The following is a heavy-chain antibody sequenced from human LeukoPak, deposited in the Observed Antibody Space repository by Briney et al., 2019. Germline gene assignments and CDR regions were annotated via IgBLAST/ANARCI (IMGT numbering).Heavy chain of an antibody. J-gene: IGHJ3*02. CDR2: ISSSSSYI. CDR3: ARRLRIDAFDI. D-gene: IGHD4-17*01. Sequence: GGSLRLSCAASGFTFSSYSMNWVRQAPGKGLEWVSSISSSSSYIYYADSVKGRFTISRDNAKNSLYLQMSSLRAEDTAVYYCARRLRIDAFDIWGQGTMVTVSS. V-gene: IGHV3-21*01. CDR1: GFTFSSYS.